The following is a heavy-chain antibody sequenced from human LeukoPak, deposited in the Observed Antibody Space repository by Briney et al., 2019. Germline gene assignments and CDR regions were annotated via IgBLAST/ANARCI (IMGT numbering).Heavy chain of an antibody. CDR3: ARGLVVGATFIFPFDY. CDR1: GGTFSSYA. CDR2: IIPIFGTA. J-gene: IGHJ4*02. D-gene: IGHD1-26*01. V-gene: IGHV1-69*13. Sequence: ASVKVSCKASGGTFSSYAISWVRQAPGQGLEWMGGIIPIFGTANYAQKFQGRVTITADESTSTAYMELSSLRSEDTAVYYCARGLVVGATFIFPFDYWGQGTLVTVSS.